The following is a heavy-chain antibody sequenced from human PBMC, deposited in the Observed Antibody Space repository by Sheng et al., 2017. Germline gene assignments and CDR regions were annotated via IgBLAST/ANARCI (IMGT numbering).Heavy chain of an antibody. CDR1: GFPFSTYA. CDR2: ISGSGTTT. D-gene: IGHD3-3*01. V-gene: IGHV3-23*04. Sequence: EVQLVESGGGLVQPGGSLRLSCAASGFPFSTYALGWVRQTPGKGLEWVSGISGSGTTTYYADSVKGRFTISRDNSKNTLYLQMNSLRVEDTAVYYCAKLPFWSGEFYYFDYWGQGTLVTVSS. J-gene: IGHJ4*02. CDR3: AKLPFWSGEFYYFDY.